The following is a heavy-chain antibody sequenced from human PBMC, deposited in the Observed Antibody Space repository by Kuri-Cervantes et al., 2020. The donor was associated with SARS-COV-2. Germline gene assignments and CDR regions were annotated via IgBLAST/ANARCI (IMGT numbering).Heavy chain of an antibody. Sequence: SQTLSLTCAVYGGSFSGYYWSWIRQPPGKGLEWIGEINHSGSTNYNLSLKSRVTISVDTSKNQFSLKLSSVTAADTAVYYCARGRIGYSSGWSYWYFDLWGRGTLVTVSS. J-gene: IGHJ2*01. CDR3: ARGRIGYSSGWSYWYFDL. V-gene: IGHV4-34*01. CDR2: INHSGST. D-gene: IGHD6-19*01. CDR1: GGSFSGYY.